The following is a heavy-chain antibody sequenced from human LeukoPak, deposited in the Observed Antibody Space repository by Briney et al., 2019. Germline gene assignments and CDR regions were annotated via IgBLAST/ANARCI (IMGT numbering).Heavy chain of an antibody. D-gene: IGHD2-2*01. Sequence: SETLSLTCTVSGYSISSGYYWGWIRQPPGKGLEWIGSIYHSGSTYYNPSLKSRVTISVDTSKNQFSLRLSSVTAADTAVYYCSGVVPAGFDYWGQGTLVTVSS. J-gene: IGHJ4*02. CDR3: SGVVPAGFDY. CDR2: IYHSGST. CDR1: GYSISSGYY. V-gene: IGHV4-38-2*02.